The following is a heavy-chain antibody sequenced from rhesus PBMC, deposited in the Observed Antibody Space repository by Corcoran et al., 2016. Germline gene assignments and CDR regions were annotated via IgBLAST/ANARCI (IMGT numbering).Heavy chain of an antibody. CDR2: ISPYNGNK. D-gene: IGHD6-31*01. Sequence: QVQLVQSGAEIKQPGASVKLSCKASGYTFTSYYMHWVRQAPGQGLEWIGLISPYNGNKGYAQNYQGRVSITTDTSTSTGYMELSSLRSEDTAVYYCTRSIAAAGPLDSWGQGVVVTVSS. J-gene: IGHJ6*01. V-gene: IGHV1-180*01. CDR1: GYTFTSYY. CDR3: TRSIAAAGPLDS.